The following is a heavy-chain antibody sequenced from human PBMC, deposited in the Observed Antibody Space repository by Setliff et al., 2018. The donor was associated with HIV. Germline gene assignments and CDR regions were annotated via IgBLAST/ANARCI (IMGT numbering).Heavy chain of an antibody. V-gene: IGHV4-39*07. CDR1: GGSIGTGAYY. CDR2: IYYDGRT. J-gene: IGHJ4*02. D-gene: IGHD2-15*01. Sequence: SETLSLTCTVAGGSIGTGAYYWGWIRKPPGKGLEWIGSIYYDGRTFYKPALKSSLTISVDTSKNQFSLRLNSVTAADTAVYFCARGTRYCSGGNCYLYYFDCWGQGTLFTVSS. CDR3: ARGTRYCSGGNCYLYYFDC.